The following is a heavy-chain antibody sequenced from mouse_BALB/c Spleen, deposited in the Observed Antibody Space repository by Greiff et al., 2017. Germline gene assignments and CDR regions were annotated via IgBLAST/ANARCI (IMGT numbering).Heavy chain of an antibody. J-gene: IGHJ4*01. CDR3: ARGDYRYDYAMDY. CDR1: GYTFTSYW. D-gene: IGHD2-14*01. CDR2: INPSNGRT. Sequence: QVHVKQPGAELVKPGASVKLSCKASGYTFTSYWMHWVKQRPGQGLEWIGEINPSNGRTNYNEKFKSKATLTVDKSSSTAYMQLSSLTSEDSAVYYCARGDYRYDYAMDYWGQGTSVTVSS. V-gene: IGHV1S81*02.